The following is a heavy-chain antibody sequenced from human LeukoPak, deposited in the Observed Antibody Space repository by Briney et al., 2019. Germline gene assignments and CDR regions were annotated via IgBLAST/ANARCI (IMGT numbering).Heavy chain of an antibody. D-gene: IGHD2-2*01. Sequence: SETLSLTCTVSGGSISSSSYYWGWIRQPPGKGLEWIGSIYYSGSTYYNPSLKSRVTISVDTSKNQFSLKLSSVTAADTAVHYCASSTRNPVSFDYWGQGTLVTVSS. CDR1: GGSISSSSYY. CDR2: IYYSGST. J-gene: IGHJ4*02. V-gene: IGHV4-39*01. CDR3: ASSTRNPVSFDY.